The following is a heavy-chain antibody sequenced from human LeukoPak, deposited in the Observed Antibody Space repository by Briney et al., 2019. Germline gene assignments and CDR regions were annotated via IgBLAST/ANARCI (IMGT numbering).Heavy chain of an antibody. V-gene: IGHV3-11*04. CDR3: ARDQGELEGSEVLFDY. CDR1: GFTFSDYY. J-gene: IGHJ4*02. D-gene: IGHD1-1*01. Sequence: GGSLRLSCAASGFTFSDYYMNWVRQAPGKGLEWVSYISSSSSTIYYADSVKGRFTISRDNAKNSLYLQMNSLRAEDTAVYYCARDQGELEGSEVLFDYWGQGTLVTVSS. CDR2: ISSSSSTI.